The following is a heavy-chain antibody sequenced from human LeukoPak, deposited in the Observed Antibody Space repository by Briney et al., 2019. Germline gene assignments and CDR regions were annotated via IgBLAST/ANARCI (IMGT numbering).Heavy chain of an antibody. D-gene: IGHD3-22*01. V-gene: IGHV5-51*01. CDR2: IYPGDSDT. CDR1: HHSLTSYW. J-gene: IGHJ6*02. CDR3: ARHYELTRIGAYDSSGSLWLDV. Sequence: GESLKISCNCSHHSLTSYWIGWVRQMPGKGVEWMGIIYPGDSDTRYSPSFQGQVTISADKSISTAYLQWSSLKASDTAMYYCARHYELTRIGAYDSSGSLWLDVWGQGTTVTVPS.